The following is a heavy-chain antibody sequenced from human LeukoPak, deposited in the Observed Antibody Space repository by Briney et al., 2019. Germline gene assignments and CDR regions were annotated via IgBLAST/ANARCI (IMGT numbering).Heavy chain of an antibody. CDR1: GFTFSSYA. J-gene: IGHJ6*02. CDR3: AREGYDFWSGYYTGMSHYYGMDV. CDR2: ISGSGGST. D-gene: IGHD3-3*01. V-gene: IGHV3-23*01. Sequence: HPGGSLRLSCAASGFTFSSYAMSWVRQAPGKGLEWVSAISGSGGSTYYADSVKGRFTISRDNSKDTLYLQMNSLRAEDTAVYYCAREGYDFWSGYYTGMSHYYGMDVWGQGTTVTVSS.